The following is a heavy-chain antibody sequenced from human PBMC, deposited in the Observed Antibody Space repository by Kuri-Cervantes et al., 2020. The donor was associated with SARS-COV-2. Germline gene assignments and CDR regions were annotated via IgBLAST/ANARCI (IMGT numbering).Heavy chain of an antibody. CDR3: ARIIWGRNYMDY. CDR1: GGSFSGYY. V-gene: IGHV4-34*09. J-gene: IGHJ4*02. CDR2: IYASGNT. D-gene: IGHD3-16*01. Sequence: SQTLSLTCAVYGGSFSGYYWSWIRQPPGKGLEWIGYIYASGNTDYNPSLQSRVTISVDTSKNQFSLRLTSVTAADTAVYYCARIIWGRNYMDYWGQGALVTVSS.